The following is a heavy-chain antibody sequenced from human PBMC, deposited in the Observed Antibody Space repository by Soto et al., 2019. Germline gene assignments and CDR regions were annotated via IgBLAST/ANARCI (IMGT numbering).Heavy chain of an antibody. V-gene: IGHV3-33*01. CDR2: IWFDGSKK. Sequence: QVQLVESGGGVVQPGRSLRLSCATSGFNFRNHAMHWVRQAPGKGLEWLAQIWFDGSKKNYADSVKGRFTISRDNSKNIFYVQMDDLRAEETAVYSCSIDAQQLAPYTLDFWGRGTTVTVSS. CDR3: SIDAQQLAPYTLDF. D-gene: IGHD6-13*01. J-gene: IGHJ6*02. CDR1: GFNFRNHA.